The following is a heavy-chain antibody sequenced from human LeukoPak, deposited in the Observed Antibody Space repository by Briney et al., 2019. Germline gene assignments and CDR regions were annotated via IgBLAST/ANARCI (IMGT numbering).Heavy chain of an antibody. CDR1: GDSISSDIYY. J-gene: IGHJ5*02. Sequence: SQTLSLTCTVSGDSISSDIYYWTWIRQPPGKGLEWIGYIYHGGSSHYNPSLKSRVTMSLDRSKSQFSLKLNSVTAADTAVYYCARNYDSWSGNGYFDPWGQGTLVTVSS. CDR2: IYHGGSS. D-gene: IGHD3-3*01. CDR3: ARNYDSWSGNGYFDP. V-gene: IGHV4-30-2*01.